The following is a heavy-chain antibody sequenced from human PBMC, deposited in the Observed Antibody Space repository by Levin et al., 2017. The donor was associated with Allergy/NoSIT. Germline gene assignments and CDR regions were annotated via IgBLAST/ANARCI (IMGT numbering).Heavy chain of an antibody. J-gene: IGHJ4*02. V-gene: IGHV3-23*01. CDR2: ISASRTST. Sequence: PGGSLRLSCTVSGSTFSTYTFWVRQAPGKGLEWVSAISASRTSTYYADSVKGRFTISRDNSKNTLYLEMNSLRAEDTAVYYCAKDPTVVGAYYFDYWGQGTLVTVSS. CDR1: GSTFSTYT. D-gene: IGHD1-26*01. CDR3: AKDPTVVGAYYFDY.